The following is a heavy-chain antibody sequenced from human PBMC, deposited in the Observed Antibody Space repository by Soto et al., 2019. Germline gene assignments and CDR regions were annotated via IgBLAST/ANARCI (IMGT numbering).Heavy chain of an antibody. D-gene: IGHD3-10*01. J-gene: IGHJ4*02. Sequence: KTSETLSLTCAVSGGSISSGGYSWSWIRQPPGKGLEWIGYIYHSGSTYYNPSLKGRVTISVDRSKNQFSLKLSSVTAADTAVYYCARGGTMVRGALGYWGQGTLVTVSS. V-gene: IGHV4-30-2*01. CDR2: IYHSGST. CDR3: ARGGTMVRGALGY. CDR1: GGSISSGGYS.